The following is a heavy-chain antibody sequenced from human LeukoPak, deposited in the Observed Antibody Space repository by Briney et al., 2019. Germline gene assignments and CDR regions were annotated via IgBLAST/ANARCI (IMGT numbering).Heavy chain of an antibody. Sequence: SETLSLTCTVSGGSISSYYWSWIRQPPGKGLEWIGYIYYSGSTNYNPSLKSRVTISVDTSKNRFSLKLSSVTAADTAVYYCARDGANWYFDLWGRGTLVTVSS. CDR1: GGSISSYY. D-gene: IGHD3-16*01. V-gene: IGHV4-59*01. J-gene: IGHJ2*01. CDR3: ARDGANWYFDL. CDR2: IYYSGST.